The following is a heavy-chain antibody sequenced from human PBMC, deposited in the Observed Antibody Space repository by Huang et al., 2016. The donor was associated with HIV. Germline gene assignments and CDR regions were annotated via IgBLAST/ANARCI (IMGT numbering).Heavy chain of an antibody. V-gene: IGHV3-23*04. D-gene: IGHD6-19*01. J-gene: IGHJ6*02. CDR3: AKDPYRSAWHSETSRYYYYGMDV. CDR2: ISGSGGVT. Sequence: EVQLVESGGGLVQPGKSLRLSCAASEFTFSTFAMSWVRRAPGKGWVVGSGISGSGGVTQDEDSAGGRFTLSRDNSRKTVYLQMNSLTAEDTAVYYCAKDPYRSAWHSETSRYYYYGMDVWGQGTTVTVSS. CDR1: EFTFSTFA.